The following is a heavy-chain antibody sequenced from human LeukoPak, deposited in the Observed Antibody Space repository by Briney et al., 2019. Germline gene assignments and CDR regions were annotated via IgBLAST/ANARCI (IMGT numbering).Heavy chain of an antibody. D-gene: IGHD7-27*01. J-gene: IGHJ5*02. Sequence: SETLSLTCAVYGGSFSGYYWSWIRQPPGKGLEWIGEINHSGSTNYNPSLKSRVTISVDTSKSQFSLKLSSVTAADTAVYYCARVSLGNWFDPWGQGTLVTVSS. CDR3: ARVSLGNWFDP. V-gene: IGHV4-34*01. CDR1: GGSFSGYY. CDR2: INHSGST.